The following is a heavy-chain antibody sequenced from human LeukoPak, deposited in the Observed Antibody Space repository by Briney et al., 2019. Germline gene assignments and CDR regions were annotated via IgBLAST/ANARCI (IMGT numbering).Heavy chain of an antibody. CDR1: GGSISSGDYY. CDR3: ARAVYVWYYFDY. V-gene: IGHV4-30-4*01. CDR2: IYYSGST. Sequence: SETLSLTCTVSGGSISSGDYYWSWIRQPPGKGLEWIGYIYYSGSTYYNPSLKSRVTISVDTSKNQFSLKRSSVTAADTAVYYCARAVYVWYYFDYWGQGTLVTVSS. D-gene: IGHD2/OR15-2a*01. J-gene: IGHJ4*02.